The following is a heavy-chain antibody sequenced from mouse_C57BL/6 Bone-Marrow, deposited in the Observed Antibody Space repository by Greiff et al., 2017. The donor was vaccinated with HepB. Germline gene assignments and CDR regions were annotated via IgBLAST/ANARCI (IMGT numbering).Heavy chain of an antibody. CDR1: GFTFSSYG. CDR2: ISSGGSYT. Sequence: DVKLVESGGDLVKPGGSLKLSCAASGFTFSSYGMSWVRQTPDKRLEWVATISSGGSYTYYPDSVKGRFTISRDNAKNTLYLQMSSLKSEDTAMYYCARRGSYWDMDYWGQGTSVTVSS. V-gene: IGHV5-6*02. J-gene: IGHJ4*01. CDR3: ARRGSYWDMDY. D-gene: IGHD1-1*01.